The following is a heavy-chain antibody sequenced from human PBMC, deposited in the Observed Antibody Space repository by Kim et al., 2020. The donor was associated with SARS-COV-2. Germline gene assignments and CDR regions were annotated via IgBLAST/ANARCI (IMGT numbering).Heavy chain of an antibody. CDR2: ITVSSTHI. D-gene: IGHD3-10*01. CDR1: GFTFNTYT. V-gene: IGHV3-21*01. J-gene: IGHJ4*02. CDR3: ARGWFGQVGDY. Sequence: GGSLRLSCAASGFTFNTYTMDWVRQAPGKGLEWVSSITVSSTHIYYADSVKGRFTISRDNARNSVYLQMNSLRVDDTAVYYCARGWFGQVGDYWGQGTGVTVSS.